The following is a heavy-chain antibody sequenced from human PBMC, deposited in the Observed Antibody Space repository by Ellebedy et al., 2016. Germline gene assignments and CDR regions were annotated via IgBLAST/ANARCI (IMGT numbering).Heavy chain of an antibody. Sequence: GGSLRLSXAASGFTFSSYAMHWVRQAPGKGLEWVAVISYDGSNKYYADSVKGRFTISRDNSKNTLYLQMNSLRAEDTAVYYCARSEAAVAGFDYWGQGTLVTVSS. J-gene: IGHJ4*02. CDR2: ISYDGSNK. CDR1: GFTFSSYA. CDR3: ARSEAAVAGFDY. D-gene: IGHD6-19*01. V-gene: IGHV3-30-3*01.